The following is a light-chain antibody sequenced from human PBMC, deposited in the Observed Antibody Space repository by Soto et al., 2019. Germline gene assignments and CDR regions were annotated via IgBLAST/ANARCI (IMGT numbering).Light chain of an antibody. CDR2: GAS. CDR3: QQYGSSPRT. V-gene: IGKV3-20*01. CDR1: QSVSSY. J-gene: IGKJ1*01. Sequence: EIVLTQSPGTLSLSPGERATLSCRASQSVSSYLAWYQQKPGQAPRLLIYGASNRAGGVPDRFSGSGSGTDFTLTISRLEPEDFAVYYCQQYGSSPRTFGQGTRWIS.